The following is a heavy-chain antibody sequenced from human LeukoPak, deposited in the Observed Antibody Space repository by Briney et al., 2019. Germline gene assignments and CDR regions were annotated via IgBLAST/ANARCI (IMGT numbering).Heavy chain of an antibody. D-gene: IGHD5-18*01. CDR3: ARVPGNRYSYGSLTFDY. V-gene: IGHV4-61*02. Sequence: SETLSLTCTVSGGSISIGTYYWSWIRQPAGKGLEWIGRIYITESTNYNPSLKSRVTISLETSKNQFSLKLSSVTAADTAVYYCARVPGNRYSYGSLTFDYWGQGTLVTVSS. J-gene: IGHJ4*02. CDR2: IYITEST. CDR1: GGSISIGTYY.